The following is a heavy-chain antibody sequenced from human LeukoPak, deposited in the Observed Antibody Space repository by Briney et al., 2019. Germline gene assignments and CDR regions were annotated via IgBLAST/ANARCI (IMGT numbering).Heavy chain of an antibody. CDR1: GGSISSYY. CDR3: ARGVGFRSRIALAGPKYFDL. J-gene: IGHJ2*01. V-gene: IGHV4-59*12. D-gene: IGHD6-19*01. Sequence: SETLSLTCTVSGGSISSYYWSWIRQPPGKGLEWIGYIYYSGSTNYNPSLKSRVTISVDTSKNQFSLKLSSVTAADTAVYYCARGVGFRSRIALAGPKYFDLWGRGTLVTVSS. CDR2: IYYSGST.